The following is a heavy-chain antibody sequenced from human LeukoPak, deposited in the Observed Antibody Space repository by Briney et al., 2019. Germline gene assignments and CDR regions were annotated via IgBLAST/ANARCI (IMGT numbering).Heavy chain of an antibody. J-gene: IGHJ4*02. CDR3: GKTDNYFKPIDY. CDR2: IHRDGRT. Sequence: PSETLSLTCAVSGVSISTSEWWIWVRQPPGQGLEWIGEIHRDGRTRYNPSLTSRVTMSMDYSKNQFSLNVRFVTAADTAIYYCGKTDNYFKPIDYWGPGSLVTVSS. D-gene: IGHD3-10*01. CDR1: GVSISTSEW. V-gene: IGHV4-4*02.